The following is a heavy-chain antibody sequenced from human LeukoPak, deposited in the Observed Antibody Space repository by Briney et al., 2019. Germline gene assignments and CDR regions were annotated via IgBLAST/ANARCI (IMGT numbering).Heavy chain of an antibody. CDR1: GFTFSSCG. Sequence: GGSLRLSCAASGFTFSSCGMHWVRQVPGKGLERVAFIRNDGSNKYYADSVKGRFIISRDNSRNTLYLQRNSLRADDTALYSXXXXXXXHYYDSSANLHYWGQGTLVTVSS. J-gene: IGHJ4*02. CDR2: IRNDGSNK. V-gene: IGHV3-30*02. D-gene: IGHD3-22*01. CDR3: XXXXXXHYYDSSANLHY.